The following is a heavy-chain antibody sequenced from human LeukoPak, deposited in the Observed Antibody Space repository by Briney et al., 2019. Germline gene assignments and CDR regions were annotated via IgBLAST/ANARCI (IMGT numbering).Heavy chain of an antibody. CDR1: GFTFSSYA. V-gene: IGHV3-23*01. Sequence: GGSLRLSCAASGFTFSSYAMSWVRQAPGKGLEWVSAISGSGGSTYYADSVKGRFTISRDNSKNTLYLQMNSLRAEDSAVYYCAKDAYDSSGYHLDYWGQGTLVTVSS. CDR2: ISGSGGST. D-gene: IGHD3-22*01. J-gene: IGHJ4*02. CDR3: AKDAYDSSGYHLDY.